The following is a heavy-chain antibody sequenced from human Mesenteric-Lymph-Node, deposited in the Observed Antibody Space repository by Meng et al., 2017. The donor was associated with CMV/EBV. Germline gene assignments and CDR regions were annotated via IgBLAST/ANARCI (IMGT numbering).Heavy chain of an antibody. CDR3: ARANLGNFGYYYGMDV. D-gene: IGHD3-10*01. V-gene: IGHV4-59*12. CDR1: GGAISSYY. CDR2: IYYSGST. J-gene: IGHJ6*02. Sequence: SETLSLTGTVPGGAISSYYWSWIRQPPGKGLGWIGYIYYSGSTNYNPSLKSRVTISRDTSKNQFSLKLSSVTAADTAVYYCARANLGNFGYYYGMDVWGQGTTVTVSS.